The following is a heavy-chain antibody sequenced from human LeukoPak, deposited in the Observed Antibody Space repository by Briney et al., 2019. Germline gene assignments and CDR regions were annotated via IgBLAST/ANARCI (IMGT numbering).Heavy chain of an antibody. V-gene: IGHV4-38-2*02. CDR2: IYHSGST. D-gene: IGHD3-22*01. CDR3: ARNWNYYDSSGLD. CDR1: GYSISSGYY. Sequence: SETLSLTCTVSGYSISSGYYWGWIRQPPGKGLEWIGSIYHSGSTYYNPSLKSRVTISVDTSKNHFSLKLSSVTAADTAVYYCARNWNYYDSSGLDWGQGTLVTVSS. J-gene: IGHJ4*02.